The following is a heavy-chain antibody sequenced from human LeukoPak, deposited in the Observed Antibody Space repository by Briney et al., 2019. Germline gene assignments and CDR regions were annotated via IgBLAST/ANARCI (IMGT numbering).Heavy chain of an antibody. V-gene: IGHV4-39*01. Sequence: SETLSLTCTVSGGSTSSSSYYWGWIRQPPGKGLEWIGSIYYSGSTYYNPSLKSRVTISVDTSKNQFSLKLSSVTAADTAVYYCARGPGDYPKGWFDPWGQGTLVTVSS. CDR2: IYYSGST. CDR1: GGSTSSSSYY. D-gene: IGHD4-17*01. CDR3: ARGPGDYPKGWFDP. J-gene: IGHJ5*02.